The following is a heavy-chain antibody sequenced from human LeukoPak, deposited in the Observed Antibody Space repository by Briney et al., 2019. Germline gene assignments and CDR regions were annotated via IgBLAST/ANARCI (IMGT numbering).Heavy chain of an antibody. D-gene: IGHD3-10*01. J-gene: IGHJ4*02. V-gene: IGHV4-4*07. CDR3: AREIGVADFDS. Sequence: SETLSLTCTVSGGSITRYYWSWVRQPAGKGLEWIGRIFNSGNSKYNPFLKSRVTMSIDTSKNQFSLRLSSVTAADPATYFCAREIGVADFDSWGQGILVTVSS. CDR1: GGSITRYY. CDR2: IFNSGNS.